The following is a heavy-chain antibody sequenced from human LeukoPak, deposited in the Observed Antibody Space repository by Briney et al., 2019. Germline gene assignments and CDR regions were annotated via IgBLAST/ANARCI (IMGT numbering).Heavy chain of an antibody. J-gene: IGHJ4*02. CDR2: IKQDGSEK. D-gene: IGHD1-26*01. V-gene: IGHV3-7*01. CDR1: GFTFSTYW. Sequence: PGGSLRLSCAASGFTFSTYWMTWVRQAPGKGLEWVANIKQDGSEKYYVDSVKGRFTISRDNAKNSLYLQMNSLRDEDTAVYYCARVEWWELLPSPDYWGQGTLVTVSS. CDR3: ARVEWWELLPSPDY.